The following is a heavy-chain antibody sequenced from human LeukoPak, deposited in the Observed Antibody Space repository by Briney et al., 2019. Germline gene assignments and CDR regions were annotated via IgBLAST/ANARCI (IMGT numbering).Heavy chain of an antibody. J-gene: IGHJ4*02. V-gene: IGHV3-23*01. CDR1: GFTFSSYA. D-gene: IGHD6-13*01. CDR3: PLTLSSSLDY. Sequence: PGGSLRLSCAASGFTFSSYAMSWVRQAPEEGLEWVSAISGSGGSTYYADSVKGRFTISRDNSKNTLYLQMNSLRAEDTAVYYCPLTLSSSLDYWGQGTLVTVSS. CDR2: ISGSGGST.